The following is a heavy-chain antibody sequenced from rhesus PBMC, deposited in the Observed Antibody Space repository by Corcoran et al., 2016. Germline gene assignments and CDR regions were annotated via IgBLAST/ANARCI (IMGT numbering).Heavy chain of an antibody. D-gene: IGHD1-20*01. CDR3: AKDGGSWNNPEYFEF. V-gene: IGHV3S25*01. CDR2: INSGGGST. Sequence: EVQLVESGGGLAKPGGSLRLSCAASGFTFSSYWMNWVSQAPGKRLEWVSDINSGGGSTNYADSVKGRFTISRDNSKNTLSLQMNSLRAEDTAVYYCAKDGGSWNNPEYFEFWGQGALVTVSS. J-gene: IGHJ1*01. CDR1: GFTFSSYW.